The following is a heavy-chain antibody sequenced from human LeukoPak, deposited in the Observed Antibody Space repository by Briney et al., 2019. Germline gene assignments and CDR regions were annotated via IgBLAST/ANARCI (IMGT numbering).Heavy chain of an antibody. V-gene: IGHV4-4*07. CDR1: GDSINSYY. J-gene: IGHJ4*02. Sequence: PSETLSLTCTVSGDSINSYYWSWIRQPAGKGLEWIGRIHTSGSTVYNPSLKSRVTMSVDTSKNQFSLKLNSVTAADTAVYYCASYPFSGSYFPYWGQGTLVTVSS. CDR2: IHTSGST. D-gene: IGHD1-26*01. CDR3: ASYPFSGSYFPY.